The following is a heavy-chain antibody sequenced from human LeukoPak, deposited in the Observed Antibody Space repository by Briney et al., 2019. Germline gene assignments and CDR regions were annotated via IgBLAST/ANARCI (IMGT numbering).Heavy chain of an antibody. CDR1: GYTFTYYY. D-gene: IGHD6-19*01. V-gene: IGHV1-2*02. Sequence: ASVKVSCKASGYTFTYYYLHWVRQAPGQGLEWMGWINPNSGGTNYAQKFQGRVTMTRDTSISTAYMELSRLRSDDTAVYYCARGGRRASRIAVAGTYLAYWGQGTLVTVSS. J-gene: IGHJ4*02. CDR3: ARGGRRASRIAVAGTYLAY. CDR2: INPNSGGT.